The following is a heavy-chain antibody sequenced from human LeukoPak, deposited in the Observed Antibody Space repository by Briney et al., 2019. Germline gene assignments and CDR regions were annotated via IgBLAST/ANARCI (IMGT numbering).Heavy chain of an antibody. D-gene: IGHD5-12*01. CDR3: ARGGYSGYFEWEYGMDV. J-gene: IGHJ6*02. V-gene: IGHV4-39*07. CDR2: IYYSGST. CDR1: GGSISSSSYY. Sequence: MPSETLSLTCTVSGGSISSSSYYWGWIRQPPGKGLEWIGSIYYSGSTYYNPSLKSRVTMSVDTSKNQFSLKLSSVTAADTAVYYCARGGYSGYFEWEYGMDVWGQGTTVTVSS.